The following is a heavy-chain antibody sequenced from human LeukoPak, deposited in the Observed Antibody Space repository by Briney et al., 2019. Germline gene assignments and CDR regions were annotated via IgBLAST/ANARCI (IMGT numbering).Heavy chain of an antibody. CDR3: ASSTSGWYNGNDY. J-gene: IGHJ4*02. Sequence: PSETLSLTCTVSGGSISSKSYYWGWIRQPPGKGLEWIGSVYYTGNTYYNPSLKSRVTISLDTSKNHFSLNLSSVTAADTAVCFCASSTSGWYNGNDYWGQGTLVTVSS. D-gene: IGHD6-19*01. CDR2: VYYTGNT. CDR1: GGSISSKSYY. V-gene: IGHV4-39*02.